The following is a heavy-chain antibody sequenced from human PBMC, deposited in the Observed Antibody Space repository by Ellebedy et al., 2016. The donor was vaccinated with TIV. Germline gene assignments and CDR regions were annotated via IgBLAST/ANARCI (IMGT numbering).Heavy chain of an antibody. J-gene: IGHJ4*02. Sequence: AASVKVSCKASGYTFTGYYIHWVRQAPGQGLEWMGWVNPNSGDTNYAQKFQGWVTMTRDTSISTAYMELNRLKSDDTAVYYCARDNLRYFDYWGQGTLVTVSS. CDR3: ARDNLRYFDY. CDR1: GYTFTGYY. V-gene: IGHV1-2*04. CDR2: VNPNSGDT. D-gene: IGHD3-9*01.